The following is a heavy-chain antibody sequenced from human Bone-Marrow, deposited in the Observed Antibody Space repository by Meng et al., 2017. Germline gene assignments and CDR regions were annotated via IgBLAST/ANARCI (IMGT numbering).Heavy chain of an antibody. CDR3: AKDDSINTMIFDY. CDR1: GFTFDDYD. D-gene: IGHD3-22*01. Sequence: GESLKISCAASGFTFDDYDMHWVRQAPGKGREWVSVISWNSGSIGYADSLKGRFTISRDNAKNSLYLQMNSLRAEDTALYYCAKDDSINTMIFDYWGQGTLVTVSS. J-gene: IGHJ4*02. V-gene: IGHV3-9*01. CDR2: ISWNSGSI.